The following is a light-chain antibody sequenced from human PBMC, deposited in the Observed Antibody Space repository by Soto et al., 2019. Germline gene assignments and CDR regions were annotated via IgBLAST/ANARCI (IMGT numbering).Light chain of an antibody. J-gene: IGKJ5*01. CDR2: DAS. CDR1: QSVSSY. Sequence: EIVLTQSLVTLSLSPGERATLSCRASQSVSSYLAWYQQKPGQAPRLLISDASNRATGIPARFSGSGSGTDFTLTISRLEPEDFALYYCQQRSYWPPITFGQGTRLEIK. CDR3: QQRSYWPPIT. V-gene: IGKV3-11*01.